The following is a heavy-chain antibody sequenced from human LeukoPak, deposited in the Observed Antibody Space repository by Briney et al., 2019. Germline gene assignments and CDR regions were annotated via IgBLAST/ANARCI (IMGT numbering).Heavy chain of an antibody. D-gene: IGHD3-22*01. CDR3: AKPRLTSSGHWAFDI. J-gene: IGHJ3*02. Sequence: GGSLRLSCVASGFTFTTYAMSWVRQAPGKGLEWVSAISGSGGSTYYADSVKGRFTISRDNSKNTLYLQMNSLRAEDTAVYYCAKPRLTSSGHWAFDIWGQGTMVTVSS. CDR2: ISGSGGST. CDR1: GFTFTTYA. V-gene: IGHV3-23*01.